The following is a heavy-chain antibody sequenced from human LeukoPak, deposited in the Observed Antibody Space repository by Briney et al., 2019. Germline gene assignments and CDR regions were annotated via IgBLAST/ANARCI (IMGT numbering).Heavy chain of an antibody. J-gene: IGHJ4*02. D-gene: IGHD3-22*01. CDR2: IYYSGST. CDR1: GGSISSYY. V-gene: IGHV4-59*01. Sequence: KSSETLSLTCTVSGGSISSYYWSWIRQPPGKGLEWIGYIYYSGSTNYNPSLKSRVTISVDTSKNQFSLKLSSVTAADTAVYYCASWNDSSGYSHWGQGTLVTVSS. CDR3: ASWNDSSGYSH.